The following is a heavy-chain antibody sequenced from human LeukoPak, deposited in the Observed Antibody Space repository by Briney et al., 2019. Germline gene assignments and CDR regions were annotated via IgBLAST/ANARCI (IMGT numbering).Heavy chain of an antibody. CDR3: PRDRRYFDWFVVVDAFDI. Sequence: GASVKVSCKASGYTFTSCGISWVRQAPGQGLEWMGWISAYNGNTNYAQKLQGRVTMTTDTSTSTAYMELRSLRSDDTAVYYCPRDRRYFDWFVVVDAFDIWGQGTMVTVSS. D-gene: IGHD3-9*01. J-gene: IGHJ3*02. V-gene: IGHV1-18*01. CDR1: GYTFTSCG. CDR2: ISAYNGNT.